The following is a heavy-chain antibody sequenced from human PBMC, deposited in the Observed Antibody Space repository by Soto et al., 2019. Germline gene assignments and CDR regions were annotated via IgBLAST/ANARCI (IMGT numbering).Heavy chain of an antibody. CDR3: ARASDDEGRDSRGDSWEAGEF. Sequence: QVQLVQSGAEVKKPGSSVKVSCKASGYTFTSSGMCWVRQAPGQGLEWMGWISAHTGSSEYAQRDQGRVSRTTDRTTSTATMELRSRRSDDTAGDYWARASDDEGRDSRGDSWEAGEFGGPGTGVTVSS. J-gene: IGHJ3*01. V-gene: IGHV1-18*01. CDR2: ISAHTGSS. D-gene: IGHD2-21*01. CDR1: GYTFTSSG.